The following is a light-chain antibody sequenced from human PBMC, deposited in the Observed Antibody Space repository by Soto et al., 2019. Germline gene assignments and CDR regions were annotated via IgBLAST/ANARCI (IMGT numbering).Light chain of an antibody. Sequence: AIQLTQSPSSLSASTGDRVAISCRASQGIKSALVWYQQKPGKSPKLLVYDASSLEGGVPSRISGSGYGTDFTLTITSLQPEDLATYYCQQHGTLPLTFGGGTKVEIK. CDR3: QQHGTLPLT. V-gene: IGKV1-13*02. CDR2: DAS. CDR1: QGIKSA. J-gene: IGKJ4*01.